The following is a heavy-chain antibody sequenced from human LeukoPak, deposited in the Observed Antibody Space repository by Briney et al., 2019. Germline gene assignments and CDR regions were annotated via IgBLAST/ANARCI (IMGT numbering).Heavy chain of an antibody. CDR2: INPNSGGT. CDR1: GYTFTGYY. J-gene: IGHJ4*02. CDR3: ARDQRWLQSGGDY. Sequence: ASVKVSCKASGYTFTGYYMHWVRQAPGQGLEWMGWINPNSGGTNYAQKFQGRVTMTRDTSISTAYMELSRLRSDDTAVYYCARDQRWLQSGGDYWGQGTLVTVSS. D-gene: IGHD5-24*01. V-gene: IGHV1-2*02.